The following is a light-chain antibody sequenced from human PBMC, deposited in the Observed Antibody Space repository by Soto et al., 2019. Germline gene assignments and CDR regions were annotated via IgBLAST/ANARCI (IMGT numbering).Light chain of an antibody. CDR2: HVS. CDR1: SSDVGGYNY. J-gene: IGLJ1*01. Sequence: QSVLTQAASVSGSPGQSITISCTGSSSDVGGYNYVSWYQQHPGKAPKLMIYHVSNRPSGISNRFSGSKSGNTASLTISGLQAEDEADYYCSSYTSSSSYVFATGTKVT. V-gene: IGLV2-14*01. CDR3: SSYTSSSSYV.